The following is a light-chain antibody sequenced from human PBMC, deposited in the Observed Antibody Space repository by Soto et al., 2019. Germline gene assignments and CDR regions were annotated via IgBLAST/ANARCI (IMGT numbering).Light chain of an antibody. V-gene: IGLV2-11*01. Sequence: QSVLTQPRSVSGSPGQSVTISCTRTSSDVGGYNYVSWYQQHPGKAPKLMIYDVSKRPSGVPDRFSGSKSGNTASLTISGLQAEDEADYYCCSYAGSAYVFGTGTKLTVL. J-gene: IGLJ1*01. CDR3: CSYAGSAYV. CDR1: SSDVGGYNY. CDR2: DVS.